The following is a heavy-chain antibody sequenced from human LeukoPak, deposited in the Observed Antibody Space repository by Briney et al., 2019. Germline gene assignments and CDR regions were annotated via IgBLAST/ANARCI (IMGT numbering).Heavy chain of an antibody. D-gene: IGHD3-10*01. J-gene: IGHJ5*02. V-gene: IGHV4-39*01. CDR3: ARHFKGYGSGTYDKDNWFDP. CDR1: GGSLSSDTDY. CDR2: IYYTGGT. Sequence: PSETLSLTCTVSGGSLSSDTDYWGWIRQTPGRGLEWIASIYYTGGTYYNPSLESRVTISVDTSKNHFSLKVTSVTAADTADYYWARHFKGYGSGTYDKDNWFDPWGQGILVTVSS.